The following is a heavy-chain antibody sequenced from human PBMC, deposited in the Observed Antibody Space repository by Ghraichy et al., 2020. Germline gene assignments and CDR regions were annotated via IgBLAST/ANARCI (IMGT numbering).Heavy chain of an antibody. CDR1: GFSLSDHY. V-gene: IGHV3-72*01. CDR3: VRPYDNTWGGAYVAH. J-gene: IGHJ4*02. D-gene: IGHD7-27*01. Sequence: GESLNISCAASGFSLSDHYMDWVRQAPGKGLEWVGRIREKTASYTTEYAGSVKGRFTISRDDSKSSLFLQMNSLTTEDTAVYYCVRPYDNTWGGAYVAHWGQGTQVTVSS. CDR2: IREKTASYTT.